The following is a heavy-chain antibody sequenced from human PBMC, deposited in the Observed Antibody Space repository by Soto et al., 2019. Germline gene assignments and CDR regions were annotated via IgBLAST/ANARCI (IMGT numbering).Heavy chain of an antibody. CDR2: ISYDGSNK. D-gene: IGHD4-17*01. J-gene: IGHJ4*02. CDR3: ARSHYGDSPGDFNY. Sequence: GGSLRLSCAASGFTFSSYAMHWVRQAPGKGLEWVAVISYDGSNKYYADSVKGRFTISRDNSKSTLYLQMNSLRAEDTAVYYCARSHYGDSPGDFNYWGQGTLV. CDR1: GFTFSSYA. V-gene: IGHV3-30-3*01.